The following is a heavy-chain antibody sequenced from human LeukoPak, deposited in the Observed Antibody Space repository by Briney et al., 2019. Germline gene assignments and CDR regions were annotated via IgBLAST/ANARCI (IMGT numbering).Heavy chain of an antibody. D-gene: IGHD3-10*01. J-gene: IGHJ5*02. Sequence: GASVKVSCKASGYTFTSYDINWVRQATGQGLEWMGWMNPNSGNTGYAQKFQGRVTMTRNTSISTAYMELSSLRSEDTAVYYCATYYYGSGSYSNWFDPWGQGTLVTVSS. CDR1: GYTFTSYD. CDR2: MNPNSGNT. CDR3: ATYYYGSGSYSNWFDP. V-gene: IGHV1-8*01.